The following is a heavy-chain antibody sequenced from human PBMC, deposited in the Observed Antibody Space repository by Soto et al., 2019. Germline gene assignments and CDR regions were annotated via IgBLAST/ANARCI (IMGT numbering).Heavy chain of an antibody. Sequence: ASVKVSCKASGGTFSSYAISWVRQAPGQGLEWMGGIIPIFGTANYAQKFQGRVTITADESTSTAYMELSSLRSEDTAVYYCARAYRFGGVTTYYYSYGMDVWGQGTTVTVSS. D-gene: IGHD2-15*01. CDR3: ARAYRFGGVTTYYYSYGMDV. V-gene: IGHV1-69*13. J-gene: IGHJ6*02. CDR2: IIPIFGTA. CDR1: GGTFSSYA.